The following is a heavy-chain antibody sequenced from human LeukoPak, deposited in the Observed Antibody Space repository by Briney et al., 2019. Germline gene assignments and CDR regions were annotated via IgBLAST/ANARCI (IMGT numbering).Heavy chain of an antibody. Sequence: GGSLRLSCAASGFTFRNSWMAWVRQAPGKGLEWVGRIAYRSAGGTADYAAPVKGRFTISRDDSQNTLYLQMNSLNTEDTAVYYCTTDLGRYNYGFPNYWGQGTLVTVSS. J-gene: IGHJ4*02. CDR3: TTDLGRYNYGFPNY. CDR2: IAYRSAGGTA. CDR1: GFTFRNSW. D-gene: IGHD5-18*01. V-gene: IGHV3-15*04.